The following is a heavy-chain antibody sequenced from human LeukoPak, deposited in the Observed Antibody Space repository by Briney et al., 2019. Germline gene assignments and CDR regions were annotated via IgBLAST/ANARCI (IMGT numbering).Heavy chain of an antibody. V-gene: IGHV4-39*02. CDR3: ARVDSSSWSLYYYYYMDV. Sequence: SETLSLTCTVSGGSISSSSYYWGWIRQPPGKELEWIGNIYYSGSTYYNPSLKSRVTISVDTSKNHFSLRLSSVTAADTAVYYCARVDSSSWSLYYYYYMDVWGKGTTVTVSS. CDR2: IYYSGST. D-gene: IGHD6-13*01. J-gene: IGHJ6*03. CDR1: GGSISSSSYY.